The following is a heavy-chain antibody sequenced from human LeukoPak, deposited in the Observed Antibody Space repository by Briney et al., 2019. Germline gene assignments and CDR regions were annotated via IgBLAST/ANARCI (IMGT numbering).Heavy chain of an antibody. V-gene: IGHV3-23*01. CDR2: ISGSGGST. Sequence: QTGGSVRLSCAASGFSFSRYAMSWVRQAPGKGLEWVSAISGSGGSTYYADSVKGRFTISRDNSKNTLYLQMNSLRAEDTAVYYCARGGLIAAARLDYWGQGTLVAVSS. D-gene: IGHD6-13*01. CDR3: ARGGLIAAARLDY. J-gene: IGHJ4*02. CDR1: GFSFSRYA.